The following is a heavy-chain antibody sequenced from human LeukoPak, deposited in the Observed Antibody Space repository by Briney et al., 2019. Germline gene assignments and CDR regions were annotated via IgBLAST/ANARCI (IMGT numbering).Heavy chain of an antibody. CDR2: IYYSGST. D-gene: IGHD6-13*01. CDR3: ARSAAAGPNWFDP. CDR1: GGSISSGDYY. J-gene: IGHJ5*02. V-gene: IGHV4-30-4*01. Sequence: PSETLSLTCTVSGGSISSGDYYWSWIRQPPGKGLEWIGYIYYSGSTYYNPSLRSRVTISVDKSKNQFSLKLSSVTAADTAVYYCARSAAAGPNWFDPWGQGTLVTVSS.